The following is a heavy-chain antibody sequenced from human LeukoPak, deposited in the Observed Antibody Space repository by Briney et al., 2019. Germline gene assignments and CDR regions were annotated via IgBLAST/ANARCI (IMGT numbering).Heavy chain of an antibody. CDR1: GGSISSGGYY. D-gene: IGHD1-20*01. CDR2: IYYRGST. J-gene: IGHJ4*02. Sequence: SETLSLTCTVSGGSISSGGYYWSWIRQHPGKGLEWIGYIYYRGSTYYNPSLKSRVTISVDTSKNQLPLKLSSVTAADTAVYYCARGLTGTHWGHFDYWGQGTLVTVSS. CDR3: ARGLTGTHWGHFDY. V-gene: IGHV4-31*03.